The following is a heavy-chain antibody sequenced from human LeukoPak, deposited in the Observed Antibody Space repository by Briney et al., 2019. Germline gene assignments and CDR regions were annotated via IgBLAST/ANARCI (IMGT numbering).Heavy chain of an antibody. J-gene: IGHJ5*02. CDR1: GFTFSSYA. D-gene: IGHD2-2*01. Sequence: GGSLRLSCAASGFTFSSYAMSWVRQAPGKGLEWVSAISGSGGSTYYADSVKGRFTISRDNSKNTLYLQMDSLRAEDTAVYYCAKVGDCSSTSCYLNWFDPWGQGTLVTVSP. V-gene: IGHV3-23*01. CDR2: ISGSGGST. CDR3: AKVGDCSSTSCYLNWFDP.